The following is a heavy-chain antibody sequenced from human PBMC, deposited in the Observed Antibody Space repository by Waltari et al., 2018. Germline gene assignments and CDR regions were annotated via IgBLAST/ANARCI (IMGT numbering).Heavy chain of an antibody. D-gene: IGHD3-3*02. CDR3: TRDSTDAFDI. J-gene: IGHJ3*02. CDR1: GFTFGDYA. V-gene: IGHV3-49*04. Sequence: EVQLVESGGGLVQPGRSLRLSCTASGFTFGDYARSWVRQAPGKGLEWVGFIRSKAYGGTTEYAASVKGRFTISRDDSKSIAYLQMNSLKTEDTAVYYCTRDSTDAFDIWGQGTMVTVSS. CDR2: IRSKAYGGTT.